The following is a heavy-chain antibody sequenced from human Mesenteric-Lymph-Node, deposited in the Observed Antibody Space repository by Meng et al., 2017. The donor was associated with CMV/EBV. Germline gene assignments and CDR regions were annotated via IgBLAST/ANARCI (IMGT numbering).Heavy chain of an antibody. CDR1: GFIFANKA. D-gene: IGHD2-8*02. V-gene: IGHV3-23*03. J-gene: IGHJ4*02. Sequence: GESLKISCAASGFIFANKAMAWVRLAPGKGVEWVSLIYGPDNAYYGDSVKGRFTTSRDNSKDTLFLQMNSLRVEDTAVYFCAQYCTGVTCSLRAFEYWGPGTLVTVSS. CDR2: IYGPDNA. CDR3: AQYCTGVTCSLRAFEY.